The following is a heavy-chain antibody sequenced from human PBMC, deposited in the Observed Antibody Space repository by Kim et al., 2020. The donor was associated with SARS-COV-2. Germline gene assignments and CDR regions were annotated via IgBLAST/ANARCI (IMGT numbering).Heavy chain of an antibody. V-gene: IGHV1-18*01. Sequence: ASVKVSCKASGYTFTSYGISWVRQAPGQGLEWMGWISAYNGNTNYAQKLQGRVTMTTDTSTSTAYMELRSLRSDDTAVYYCARGRPGAKVNWNDPYDYWGQGTLVTVSS. D-gene: IGHD1-1*01. CDR1: GYTFTSYG. J-gene: IGHJ4*02. CDR2: ISAYNGNT. CDR3: ARGRPGAKVNWNDPYDY.